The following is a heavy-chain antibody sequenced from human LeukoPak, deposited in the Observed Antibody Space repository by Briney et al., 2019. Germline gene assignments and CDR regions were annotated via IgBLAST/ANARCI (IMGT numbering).Heavy chain of an antibody. V-gene: IGHV3-48*03. D-gene: IGHD5-24*01. CDR2: ISSSGSTI. CDR1: GFTFSSYE. CDR3: ARSGGDGYNWGFDY. Sequence: PGGSLRLSCAASGFTFSSYEMNWVRQAPGKGLEWVSYISSSGSTIYYADSVKGRFTISRDNAKNSLYLQMNSLGAEDTAVYYCARSGGDGYNWGFDYWGQGTLVTVSS. J-gene: IGHJ4*02.